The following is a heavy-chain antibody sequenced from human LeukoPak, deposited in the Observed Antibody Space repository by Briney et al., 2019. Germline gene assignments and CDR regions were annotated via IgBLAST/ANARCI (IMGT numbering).Heavy chain of an antibody. D-gene: IGHD3-22*01. J-gene: IGHJ4*02. Sequence: GGSLRLSCAASGFTVSSNYMSWVRQAPGKGLEWVSVIYSGGSTYYADSVKGRFTISRDNSKNTLYLQMNSLRAEDTAVYYCARGVRGYYDSSGYFPFLDYWGQGTLVTASS. V-gene: IGHV3-53*01. CDR3: ARGVRGYYDSSGYFPFLDY. CDR1: GFTVSSNY. CDR2: IYSGGST.